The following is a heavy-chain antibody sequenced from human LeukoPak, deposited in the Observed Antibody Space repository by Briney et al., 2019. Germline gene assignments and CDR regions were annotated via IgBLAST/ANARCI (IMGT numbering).Heavy chain of an antibody. J-gene: IGHJ3*02. D-gene: IGHD6-19*01. CDR3: ARDASYSSGSAFDI. V-gene: IGHV3-21*01. CDR1: GFTFSSYS. CDR2: ISSSSSYI. Sequence: GGSLRLSCAASGFTFSSYSMNWVRQAPGKGLEWVSSISSSSSYIYYADSVKGRFTTSRDNAKNSLYLQMNSLRAEDTAVYYCARDASYSSGSAFDIWGQGTMVTVSS.